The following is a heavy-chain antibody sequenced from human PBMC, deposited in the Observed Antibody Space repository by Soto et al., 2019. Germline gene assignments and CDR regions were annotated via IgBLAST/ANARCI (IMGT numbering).Heavy chain of an antibody. CDR1: GGSVSNSNYY. Sequence: ETLSLSCAVSGGSVSNSNYYWGWIRQSPGKGLEWIGSVYYRGRSYSKSSVKSRVTISVDTSKNQFSLNLNSVTASDTAVYYCVSQRTSVLTQAYFDYWGPGALVTVSS. CDR3: VSQRTSVLTQAYFDY. D-gene: IGHD2-8*01. J-gene: IGHJ4*02. CDR2: VYYRGRS. V-gene: IGHV4-39*01.